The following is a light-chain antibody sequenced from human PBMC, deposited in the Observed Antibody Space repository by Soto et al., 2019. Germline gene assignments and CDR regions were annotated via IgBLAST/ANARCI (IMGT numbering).Light chain of an antibody. CDR2: LGS. Sequence: DIVMTQSPLSLPVTPGEPASISCRSSQSLLHSNGYNYLDWYLQKPGQSPQLLIYLGSNRASGVPDRFSGSGSGTDFTLKISRVEADDVGVYYCMQPLQSWTFSQGTKVDIK. CDR3: MQPLQSWT. CDR1: QSLLHSNGYNY. V-gene: IGKV2-28*01. J-gene: IGKJ1*01.